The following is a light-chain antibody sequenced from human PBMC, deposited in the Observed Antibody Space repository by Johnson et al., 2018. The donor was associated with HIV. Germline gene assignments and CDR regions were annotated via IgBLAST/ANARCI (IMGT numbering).Light chain of an antibody. Sequence: QSVLTQPPSVSAAPGQTVTISCSGSSSNVGSSFVSWYRQVPGTAPKLLIYENNKRPSGIPDRFSGSKSGTSATLGITGLQTGDEADYYCGTWDSSLTASVFGTGTKVTVL. J-gene: IGLJ1*01. CDR3: GTWDSSLTASV. V-gene: IGLV1-51*02. CDR2: ENN. CDR1: SSNVGSSF.